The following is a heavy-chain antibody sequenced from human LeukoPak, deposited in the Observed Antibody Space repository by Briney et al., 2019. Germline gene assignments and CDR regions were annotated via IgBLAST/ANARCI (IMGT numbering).Heavy chain of an antibody. CDR2: IYYSGST. J-gene: IGHJ6*02. V-gene: IGHV4-39*07. Sequence: SETLSLTCTVSGGSISSSSYYWGWIRQPPGKGLEWIGSIYYSGSTYYNPSLKSRVTISVDTSKNQFSLKLSSVTAADTAVYYCAPVPTNYDILTGYYNYGMDVWGQGTTVTVSS. CDR1: GGSISSSSYY. CDR3: APVPTNYDILTGYYNYGMDV. D-gene: IGHD3-9*01.